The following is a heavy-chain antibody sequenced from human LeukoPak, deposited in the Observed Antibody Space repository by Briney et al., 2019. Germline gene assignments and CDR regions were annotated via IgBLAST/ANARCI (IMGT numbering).Heavy chain of an antibody. J-gene: IGHJ4*02. CDR3: AKVGYSYYFDY. Sequence: GGSLRLSCAASGFTFSSYWMSWVRQAPGKGLEWVAVISYDGSNKYYADSVKGRFTISRDNSKNTLYLQMNSLRAEDTAVYYCAKVGYSYYFDYWGQGTLVTVSS. V-gene: IGHV3-30*18. CDR1: GFTFSSYW. D-gene: IGHD5-18*01. CDR2: ISYDGSNK.